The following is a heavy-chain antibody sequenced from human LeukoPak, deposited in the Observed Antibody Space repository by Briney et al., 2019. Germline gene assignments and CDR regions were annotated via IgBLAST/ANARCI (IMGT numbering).Heavy chain of an antibody. Sequence: GGSLRLSCAASGFTFSSYAMSWVRQAPGKGLQWVSGISGSGGSTFYADSVKGRFIISRDNSKNTLYLQLNTLRAEDTAVYYCAKSRSSGSYYDPFDYWGQGALVTVPS. V-gene: IGHV3-23*01. CDR2: ISGSGGST. D-gene: IGHD1-26*01. J-gene: IGHJ4*02. CDR1: GFTFSSYA. CDR3: AKSRSSGSYYDPFDY.